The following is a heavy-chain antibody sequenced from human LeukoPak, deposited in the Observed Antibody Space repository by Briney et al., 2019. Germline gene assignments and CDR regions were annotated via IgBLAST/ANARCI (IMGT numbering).Heavy chain of an antibody. CDR1: GYSISSGYY. Sequence: SETLSLTCAVSGYSISSGYYWGWIRQPPGKGLEWIGSIYHSGSTYYNPSPKSRVTISVDTSKNQFSLKLTSVTAADTAVYYCAREDYGDYEMGLWGQGTLVTVSS. CDR2: IYHSGST. V-gene: IGHV4-38-2*02. CDR3: AREDYGDYEMGL. J-gene: IGHJ4*02. D-gene: IGHD4-17*01.